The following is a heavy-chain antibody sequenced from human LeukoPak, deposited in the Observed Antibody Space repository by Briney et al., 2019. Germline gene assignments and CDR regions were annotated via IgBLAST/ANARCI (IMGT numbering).Heavy chain of an antibody. D-gene: IGHD5-18*01. J-gene: IGHJ4*02. CDR3: ASGGYSYGSNWYFDY. Sequence: GESLKISCKGSGYSFTSYWIGWVRQMPGKGLERMGIIYPGDSDTRSSSSFQGQVTISADKSISTAYLQWSSLKASDTAMYYCASGGYSYGSNWYFDYWGQGTLVTVSS. CDR1: GYSFTSYW. V-gene: IGHV5-51*01. CDR2: IYPGDSDT.